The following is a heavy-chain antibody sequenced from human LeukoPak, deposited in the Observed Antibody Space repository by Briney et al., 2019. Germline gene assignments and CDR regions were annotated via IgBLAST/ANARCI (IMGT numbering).Heavy chain of an antibody. V-gene: IGHV3-23*01. D-gene: IGHD1-26*01. CDR2: ISGGGGTT. Sequence: GGSLRLACAAAGFTFSNYAISWVRQAPGKGLEWVSGISGGGGTTYYADSVKGWFTISSDTSTNTMYLKMTSLRAEDTAVYYCAKDGISGSYYIYWYVDLWGRGTRVTVSS. CDR3: AKDGISGSYYIYWYVDL. CDR1: GFTFSNYA. J-gene: IGHJ2*01.